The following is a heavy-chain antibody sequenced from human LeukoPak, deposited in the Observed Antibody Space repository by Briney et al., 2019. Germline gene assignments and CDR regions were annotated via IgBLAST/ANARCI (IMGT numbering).Heavy chain of an antibody. D-gene: IGHD1-14*01. CDR1: GYTFTSYG. CDR2: ISAYNGNT. Sequence: GASVKVSCKASGYTFTSYGISWVRQAPGQGLEWMGWISAYNGNTNYAQKLQGRVAMTTDTSTSTAYMELRSLRSDDTAVYYCARGTRKVSSVTAFDIWGQGTMVTVSS. CDR3: ARGTRKVSSVTAFDI. J-gene: IGHJ3*02. V-gene: IGHV1-18*01.